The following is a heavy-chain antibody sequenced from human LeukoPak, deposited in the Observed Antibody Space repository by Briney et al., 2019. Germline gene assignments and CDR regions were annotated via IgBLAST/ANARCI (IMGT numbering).Heavy chain of an antibody. CDR1: GFTFSTCA. Sequence: PGGSLRLSCAASGFTFSTCAMSWVRQAPGKGLEWVSTISGGGRSTDYADSVKGLFTISRDNSKNTLYLQMISLRAEDTAVYYCARERYFDYWGQGTLVTVSS. CDR2: ISGGGRST. J-gene: IGHJ4*02. V-gene: IGHV3-23*01. CDR3: ARERYFDY.